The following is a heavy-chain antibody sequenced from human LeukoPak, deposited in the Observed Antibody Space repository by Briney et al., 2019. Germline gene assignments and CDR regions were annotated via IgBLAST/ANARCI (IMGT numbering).Heavy chain of an antibody. CDR3: ARRDIVVVPAANIDY. V-gene: IGHV3-23*01. CDR1: GFTFSSYA. Sequence: GGSLRLSCAASGFTFSSYAMSWVRQAPGKGLEWVSAISGSGGSTYYADSVKGRFTISRDNSKNTLYLQMNSLRAEDTAVYYCARRDIVVVPAANIDYWGQGTLVTVSS. J-gene: IGHJ4*02. CDR2: ISGSGGST. D-gene: IGHD2-2*01.